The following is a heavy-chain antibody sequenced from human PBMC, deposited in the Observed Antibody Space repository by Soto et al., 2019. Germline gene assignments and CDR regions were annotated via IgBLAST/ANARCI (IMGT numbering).Heavy chain of an antibody. Sequence: QVQLLESGPGLVNPSQTLSLSCSVSGGSISPYYWSWLRQSPGKGLEWLGYIYHTGTADYNPSLENRVTLSVDTSTNRFSLELTSVTAADTAVYYCARQSDDGDYGYYFEYWGPGILVSVSS. CDR1: GGSISPYY. V-gene: IGHV4-59*01. J-gene: IGHJ4*02. D-gene: IGHD4-17*01. CDR3: ARQSDDGDYGYYFEY. CDR2: IYHTGTA.